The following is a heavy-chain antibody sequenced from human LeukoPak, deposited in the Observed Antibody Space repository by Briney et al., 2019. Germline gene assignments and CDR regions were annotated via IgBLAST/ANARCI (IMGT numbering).Heavy chain of an antibody. J-gene: IGHJ6*02. Sequence: PGGSLRLSCAASGFTVSRNYMSWVRQAPGKGLEWVSFTYSDGSTSFTESVKGRVTISRDNSKNTLSLQLNSLRVEDTAVYYCARDGGSSTKEPTGGYYYYGMDVWGQGNTVTVSS. V-gene: IGHV3-53*01. D-gene: IGHD1-1*01. CDR1: GFTVSRNY. CDR2: TYSDGST. CDR3: ARDGGSSTKEPTGGYYYYGMDV.